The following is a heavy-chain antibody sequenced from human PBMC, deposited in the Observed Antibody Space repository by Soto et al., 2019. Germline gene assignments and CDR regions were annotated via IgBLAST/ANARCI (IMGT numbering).Heavy chain of an antibody. J-gene: IGHJ6*02. CDR1: GYSFTSYW. CDR3: ARFHYYDSSGYYYYYYGMDV. D-gene: IGHD3-22*01. Sequence: GESLKISCKGSGYSFTSYWIGXVXXXXXXXXXXMGIIYPDDSDTRYSPSFQGQVTISADKSISTAYLQWSSLKASDTAMYYFARFHYYDSSGYYYYYYGMDVWGQGTTVTVSS. CDR2: IYPDDSDT. V-gene: IGHV5-51*01.